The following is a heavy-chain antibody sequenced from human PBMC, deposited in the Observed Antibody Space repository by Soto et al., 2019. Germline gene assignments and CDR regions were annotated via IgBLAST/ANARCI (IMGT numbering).Heavy chain of an antibody. CDR3: ASVGGGRHYFDY. V-gene: IGHV1-69*13. D-gene: IGHD2-15*01. CDR1: GYTFTSYY. J-gene: IGHJ4*02. CDR2: IIPIFGTA. Sequence: GASVKVSCKASGYTFTSYYMHWVRQAPGQGLEWMGGIIPIFGTANYAQKFQGRVTITADESTSTAYMELSSLRSEDTAVYYCASVGGGRHYFDYCGQGTMVSVSS.